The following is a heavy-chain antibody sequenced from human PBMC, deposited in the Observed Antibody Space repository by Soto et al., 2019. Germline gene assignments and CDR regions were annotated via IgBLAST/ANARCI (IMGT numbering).Heavy chain of an antibody. CDR2: ISSRRSTI. Sequence: EVQLAESGGGLLQPGGSLTLSCAASGFTFSTHSMNWVRQAPGKGLEWVSYISSRRSTIYYADSVKGRFIISRDNAKNSLYLQMNSLRDEDTAVYYCARGDASGYLPYYFAYWGQGTMVTVSS. CDR1: GFTFSTHS. J-gene: IGHJ4*02. CDR3: ARGDASGYLPYYFAY. V-gene: IGHV3-48*02. D-gene: IGHD3-22*01.